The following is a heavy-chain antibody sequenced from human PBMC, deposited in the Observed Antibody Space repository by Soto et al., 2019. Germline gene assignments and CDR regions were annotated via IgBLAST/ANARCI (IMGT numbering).Heavy chain of an antibody. D-gene: IGHD3-22*01. CDR2: INPKSGGT. J-gene: IGHJ6*02. CDR1: GYTLTGYY. V-gene: IGHV1-2*02. Sequence: ASVKVSCKASGYTLTGYYMHWVRQAPGQGLEWMGWINPKSGGTNYARKFQLRVTMTRDTSISTAYMELSGLTSDDTAVYYCARGLDYFDGSGYYWPYYYDFDVWGQGTTVTVSS. CDR3: ARGLDYFDGSGYYWPYYYDFDV.